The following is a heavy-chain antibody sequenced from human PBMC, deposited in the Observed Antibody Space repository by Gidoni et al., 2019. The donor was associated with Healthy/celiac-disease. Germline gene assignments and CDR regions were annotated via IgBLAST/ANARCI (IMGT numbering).Heavy chain of an antibody. CDR3: AREVSSSWFDP. V-gene: IGHV4-61*02. CDR2: IYTSGST. CDR1: GGSISSGSYY. J-gene: IGHJ5*02. Sequence: QVQLQESGPGLVKPSQTLSRTCTVSGGSISSGSYYWSWLQQPAGKGLELIGRIYTSGSTNYIPSLKSRVTMSVDTSKHQFPLKLSSVTAADTAVYYCAREVSSSWFDPWGQGTLVTVSS. D-gene: IGHD6-13*01.